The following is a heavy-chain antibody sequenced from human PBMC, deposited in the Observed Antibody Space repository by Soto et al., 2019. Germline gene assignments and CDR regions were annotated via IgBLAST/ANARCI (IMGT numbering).Heavy chain of an antibody. Sequence: PSETLSLTCTVSGGSISSGDYYWSWIRQPPGKGLEWIGYTYYSGSTYYNPSLKSRVTISVDTSKNQFSLKLSSVTAADTAVYYCAIDLRITMVRGVYYYYGMDVWVQVTTVTFSS. CDR2: TYYSGST. CDR3: AIDLRITMVRGVYYYYGMDV. J-gene: IGHJ6*02. CDR1: GGSISSGDYY. V-gene: IGHV4-30-4*01. D-gene: IGHD3-10*01.